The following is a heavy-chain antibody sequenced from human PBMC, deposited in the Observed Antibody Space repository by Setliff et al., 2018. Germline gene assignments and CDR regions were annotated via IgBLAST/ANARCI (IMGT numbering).Heavy chain of an antibody. CDR3: ARELGGYNSHYYYYMDV. Sequence: AGGSLRLSCAASGFSFGSYWMHWVRQAPGKGLVWVARINTDVTITTYADSVKGRFTISRDNAKSTMYLQMNSLRAEDTAVYFCARELGGYNSHYYYYMDVWGKGTTVTVSS. J-gene: IGHJ6*03. CDR2: INTDVTIT. CDR1: GFSFGSYW. D-gene: IGHD5-12*01. V-gene: IGHV3-74*03.